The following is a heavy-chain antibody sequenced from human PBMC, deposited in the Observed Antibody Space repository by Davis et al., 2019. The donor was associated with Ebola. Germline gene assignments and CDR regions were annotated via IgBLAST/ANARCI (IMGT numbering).Heavy chain of an antibody. Sequence: ASVKVSCKASGYTFTSYGISWVRQAPGQGLEWMGWISAYNGNTNYAQKLQGRVTMTTDTSTSTAYMELRSLRSDDTAVYYCARDQRYYGSGSYQDAFDIWGQGTMVTVSS. J-gene: IGHJ3*02. CDR3: ARDQRYYGSGSYQDAFDI. V-gene: IGHV1-18*01. D-gene: IGHD3-10*01. CDR1: GYTFTSYG. CDR2: ISAYNGNT.